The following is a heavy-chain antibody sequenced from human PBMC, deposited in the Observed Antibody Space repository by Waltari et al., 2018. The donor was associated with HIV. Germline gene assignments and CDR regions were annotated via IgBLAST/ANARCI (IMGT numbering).Heavy chain of an antibody. J-gene: IGHJ4*02. Sequence: EVQLVQSGGGLIKPGGSLSPSCAASGFSVTNYWMHWVRQSPGKGLVWVSRINIDGRTIDYADSVKGRFTISRDSAKNTLSLQMNSLREEDTAVYYCSRDTFGEYDFWGQGALVIVSS. CDR3: SRDTFGEYDF. V-gene: IGHV3-74*01. CDR2: INIDGRTI. CDR1: GFSVTNYW. D-gene: IGHD3-3*01.